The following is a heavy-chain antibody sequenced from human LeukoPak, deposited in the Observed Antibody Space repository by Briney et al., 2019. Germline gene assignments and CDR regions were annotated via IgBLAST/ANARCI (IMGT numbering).Heavy chain of an antibody. CDR3: ARDPTLGFSTSGYFDY. D-gene: IGHD3-16*01. J-gene: IGHJ4*02. V-gene: IGHV4-31*03. CDR2: IYYSGST. Sequence: SQTLSLTCTVSGGSISSGGYYWSWIRQHPGKGLEWIGYIYYSGSTYYNPSLKSRVTISVDTSKNQFSLKLSSVTAADTAVYYCARDPTLGFSTSGYFDYWGQGTLVTVSS. CDR1: GGSISSGGYY.